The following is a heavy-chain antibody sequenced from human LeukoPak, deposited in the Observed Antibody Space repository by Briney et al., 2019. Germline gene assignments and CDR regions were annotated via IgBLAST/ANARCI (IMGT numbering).Heavy chain of an antibody. D-gene: IGHD1-14*01. J-gene: IGHJ4*02. CDR2: INPNSGGT. CDR1: GYTFTGYY. V-gene: IGHV1-2*06. CDR3: ADESAAGFDH. Sequence: ASVKVSCKASGYTFTGYYMHWVRQAPGQGLEWMGRINPNSGGTNYSQKFQGRVTMTTEKAISTAYMEVSRLRCDDTAVYYCADESAAGFDHWGQGTLVSVSS.